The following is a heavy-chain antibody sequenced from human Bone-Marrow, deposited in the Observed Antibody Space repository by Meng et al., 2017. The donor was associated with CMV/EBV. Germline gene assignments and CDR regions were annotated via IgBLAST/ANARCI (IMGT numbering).Heavy chain of an antibody. CDR1: GGSFSGYY. CDR3: GAIPAAIRGFDY. J-gene: IGHJ4*02. Sequence: SETLSLTCAVYGGSFSGYYWSWIRQPPGKGLEWIGEINHSGSTNYNPSLKSRVTISVDTSKNQFSLKLSSVTAEDTAVYYGGAIPAAIRGFDYWGEGTLVTVSS. CDR2: INHSGST. V-gene: IGHV4-34*01. D-gene: IGHD2-2*02.